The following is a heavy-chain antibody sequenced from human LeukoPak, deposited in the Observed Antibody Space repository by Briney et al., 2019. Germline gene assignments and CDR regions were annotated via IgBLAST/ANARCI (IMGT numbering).Heavy chain of an antibody. Sequence: GGSLRLSCAASGFTFSDYAMHWVRQAPGKGLEWVSGISGNGGNTHYADSVNGRFTISRDNSKNTLYLQMNSLRVEDTAVYYCAKDCHYGSGSYLDNWGEGALVTVSS. CDR1: GFTFSDYA. D-gene: IGHD3-10*01. V-gene: IGHV3-23*01. J-gene: IGHJ4*02. CDR2: ISGNGGNT. CDR3: AKDCHYGSGSYLDN.